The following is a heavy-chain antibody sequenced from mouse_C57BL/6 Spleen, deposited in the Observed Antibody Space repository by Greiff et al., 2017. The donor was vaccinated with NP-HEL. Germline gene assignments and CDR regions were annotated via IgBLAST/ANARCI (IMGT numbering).Heavy chain of an antibody. CDR1: GFNIKDDY. CDR2: IDPENGDT. J-gene: IGHJ2*01. Sequence: VQLQQSGAELVRPGASVKLSCTASGFNIKDDYMHWVKQRPEQGLEWIGWIDPENGDTEYASKFQGKATITADTSSNTAYLQLSSLTSEDTAVYYCTASGTRYFDYWGQGTTLTVSS. V-gene: IGHV14-4*01. CDR3: TASGTRYFDY. D-gene: IGHD4-1*01.